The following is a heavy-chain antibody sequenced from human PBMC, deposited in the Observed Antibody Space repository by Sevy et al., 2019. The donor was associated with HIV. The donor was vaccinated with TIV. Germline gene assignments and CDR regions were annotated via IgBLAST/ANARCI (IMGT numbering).Heavy chain of an antibody. CDR3: ARSPHYDILTGYYSIEYYFDY. Sequence: GGSLRLSCAASGFTFSDYYMSWIRQAPGKELEWVSYISSSGSTIYYADSVKGRFTISRDNAKNSLYLQMNSLRAEDTAVYYCARSPHYDILTGYYSIEYYFDYWGQGTLVTVSS. V-gene: IGHV3-11*01. CDR2: ISSSGSTI. D-gene: IGHD3-9*01. CDR1: GFTFSDYY. J-gene: IGHJ4*02.